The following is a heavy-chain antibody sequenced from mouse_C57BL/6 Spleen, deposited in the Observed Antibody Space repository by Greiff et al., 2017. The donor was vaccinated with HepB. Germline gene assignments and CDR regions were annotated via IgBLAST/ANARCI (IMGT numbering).Heavy chain of an antibody. CDR1: GYTFTSYW. CDR3: SRGRYYGSSYYFDY. Sequence: VQLQQSGAELVKPGASVKMSCKASGYTFTSYWITWVKQRPGQGLEWIGDIYPGSGSTNYNEKFKSKATLTVDTSSSTAYMQLSSLTSEDSAVYYCSRGRYYGSSYYFDYWGQGTTLTVSS. CDR2: IYPGSGST. J-gene: IGHJ2*01. D-gene: IGHD1-1*01. V-gene: IGHV1-55*01.